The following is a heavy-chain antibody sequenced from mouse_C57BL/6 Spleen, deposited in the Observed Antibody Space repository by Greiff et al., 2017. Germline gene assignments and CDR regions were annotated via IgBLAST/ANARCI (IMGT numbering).Heavy chain of an antibody. CDR2: INPSSGYT. J-gene: IGHJ2*01. CDR3: ASGGNPFDY. CDR1: GYTFTSYT. V-gene: IGHV1-4*01. D-gene: IGHD1-1*02. Sequence: QVQLKESGAELARPGASVKMSCKASGYTFTSYTMHWVKQRPGQGLEWIGYINPSSGYTKYNQKFKDKATLTADKSSSTAYMQLSSLTSEDAAVYYCASGGNPFDYWGQGTTLTVSS.